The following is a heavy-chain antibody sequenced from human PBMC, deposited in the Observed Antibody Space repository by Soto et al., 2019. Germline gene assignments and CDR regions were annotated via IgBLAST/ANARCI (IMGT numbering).Heavy chain of an antibody. CDR2: IYWDDDK. CDR1: GFSLSTSGVG. Sequence: QITLKESGPTLVKPTQTLTLTCTFSGFSLSTSGVGVGWIRQPPGKALEWLALIYWDDDKRFSPSLKSRLTITKDTSKNQVVLTMTNMDPVDTATYYCAHKDGDFDTFDYWGQGTLVTVSS. CDR3: AHKDGDFDTFDY. D-gene: IGHD4-17*01. V-gene: IGHV2-5*02. J-gene: IGHJ4*02.